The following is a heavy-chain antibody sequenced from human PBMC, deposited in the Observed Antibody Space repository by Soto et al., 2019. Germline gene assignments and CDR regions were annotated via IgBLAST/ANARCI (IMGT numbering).Heavy chain of an antibody. CDR3: ARDRTNGLYSNDAFDI. CDR2: ISSGSTYI. D-gene: IGHD4-4*01. Sequence: GGSLRLSCAASGFTFNIYTMNWVRQAPRKGLEWVSSISSGSTYISYADSVKGRFIISRDNAKNSLYLQMISLGVEDTAVYYCARDRTNGLYSNDAFDIWGQGTMVTVSS. CDR1: GFTFNIYT. J-gene: IGHJ3*02. V-gene: IGHV3-21*06.